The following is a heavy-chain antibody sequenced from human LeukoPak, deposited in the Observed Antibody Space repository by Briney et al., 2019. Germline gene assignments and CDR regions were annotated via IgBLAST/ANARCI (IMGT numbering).Heavy chain of an antibody. J-gene: IGHJ4*02. V-gene: IGHV3-23*01. D-gene: IGHD5-12*01. CDR2: ISGSGCST. CDR3: ARKYGGYADY. CDR1: GFTFSSYA. Sequence: GGSLRLSCAASGFTFSSYAMSWVRQAPGKVLEWVSAISGSGCSTYYADSVKGRFTISRDNSKNTLYLQMNSLRDEDTAVYYCARKYGGYADYWGQGTLVTVSS.